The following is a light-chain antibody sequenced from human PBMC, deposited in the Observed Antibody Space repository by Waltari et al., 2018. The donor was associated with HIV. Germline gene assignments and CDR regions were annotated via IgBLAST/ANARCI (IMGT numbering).Light chain of an antibody. CDR2: STN. CDR1: SGSVSTSYY. Sequence: QTVVTQEPSFSVSPGGTVTLTCGLSSGSVSTSYYPSWYQQTPGQAPGKPFYSTNPRCSVVPDRFSCSILGNKAALTMTGAQADDESDYYCGRFMGNGIWVFGGGTKLTVL. V-gene: IGLV8-61*01. CDR3: GRFMGNGIWV. J-gene: IGLJ3*02.